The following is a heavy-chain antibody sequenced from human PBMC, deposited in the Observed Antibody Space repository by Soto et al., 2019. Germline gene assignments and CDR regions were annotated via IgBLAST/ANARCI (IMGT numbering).Heavy chain of an antibody. V-gene: IGHV4-30-4*01. J-gene: IGHJ5*01. Sequence: SETLSLTCSFSCDSISNLDYFWAWIRQPPGQALEYIGYIYKSATTYYNPSFESRVAISVDTSKSRFSLNVTSVTAADTAVYFCARGRYCLTGRCFPNWFDSWGQGALVTVSS. CDR2: IYKSATT. CDR3: ARGRYCLTGRCFPNWFDS. D-gene: IGHD7-27*01. CDR1: CDSISNLDYF.